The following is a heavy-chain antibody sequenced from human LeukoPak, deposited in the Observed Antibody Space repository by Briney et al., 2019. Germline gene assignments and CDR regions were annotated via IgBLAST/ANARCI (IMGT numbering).Heavy chain of an antibody. D-gene: IGHD1-14*01. CDR2: ISGSGGST. CDR1: GFTFSSYG. CDR3: AKISDVEPFDP. V-gene: IGHV3-23*01. J-gene: IGHJ5*02. Sequence: GGSLRLSCAASGFTFSSYGMSWVRQAPGKGLEWVSAISGSGGSTYYADSVKGRFTISRDNSKNMLFLRMNSLRAEDTAVYYCAKISDVEPFDPWGQGTLVIVSS.